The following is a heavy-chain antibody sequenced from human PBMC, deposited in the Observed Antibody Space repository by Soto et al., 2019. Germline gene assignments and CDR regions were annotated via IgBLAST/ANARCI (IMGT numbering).Heavy chain of an antibody. V-gene: IGHV3-11*01. J-gene: IGHJ6*03. D-gene: IGHD4-17*01. Sequence: GGSLRLSCAASGFTFSDYYMSWIRQAPGKGLEWVLYISSSGSTIYYADSVKGRFTISRDNAKNSLYLQMNSLRAEDTAVYYCARDQVYGDYGPFDYYYYYYMDVWGKGTTVTVSS. CDR2: ISSSGSTI. CDR1: GFTFSDYY. CDR3: ARDQVYGDYGPFDYYYYYYMDV.